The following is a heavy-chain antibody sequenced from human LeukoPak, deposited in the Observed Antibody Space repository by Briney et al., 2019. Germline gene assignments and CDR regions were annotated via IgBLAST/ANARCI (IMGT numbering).Heavy chain of an antibody. CDR3: SRSTWRYTMDV. Sequence: PGGSLRLSCSVSGFKFADYDMSWLRQAPGKGLEWVGFIRNTVYGGTIKYAAAVKGRFTISRDDSKSIAYLQMNSPQSEDTAVYFCSRSTWRYTMDVWGQGTTVTVSS. CDR1: GFKFADYD. V-gene: IGHV3-49*03. J-gene: IGHJ6*02. D-gene: IGHD5-24*01. CDR2: IRNTVYGGTI.